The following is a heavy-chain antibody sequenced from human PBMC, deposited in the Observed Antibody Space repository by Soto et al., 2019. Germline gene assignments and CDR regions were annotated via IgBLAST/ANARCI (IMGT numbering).Heavy chain of an antibody. Sequence: ASVQVSCKASRYTLPNYAMHLLRQAPGPRLEWMGWINAGNGNSKYSQKFQGRVTIARDTYARTAYMELSRLRSEDTAVYYWARVITIFGVASYGMDVWGQGTTVTVSS. CDR2: INAGNGNS. CDR1: RYTLPNYA. J-gene: IGHJ6*02. D-gene: IGHD3-3*01. CDR3: ARVITIFGVASYGMDV. V-gene: IGHV1-3*01.